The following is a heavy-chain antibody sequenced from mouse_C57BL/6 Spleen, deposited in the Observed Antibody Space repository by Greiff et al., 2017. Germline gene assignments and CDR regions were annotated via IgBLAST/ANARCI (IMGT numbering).Heavy chain of an antibody. J-gene: IGHJ4*01. Sequence: QVQLQQPGAELVRPGSSVKLSCKASGYTFTSYWMHWVKQRPIQGLEWIGNIDPSDSETHYNQKFKDKATLTVDKSSSTAYMQRSSLTSEDSAVYYCARYSSGYPEAMDYWGQGTSVTVSS. V-gene: IGHV1-52*01. CDR3: ARYSSGYPEAMDY. CDR1: GYTFTSYW. CDR2: IDPSDSET. D-gene: IGHD3-2*02.